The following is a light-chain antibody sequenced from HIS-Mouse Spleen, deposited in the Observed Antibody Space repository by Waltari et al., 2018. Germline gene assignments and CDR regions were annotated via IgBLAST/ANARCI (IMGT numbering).Light chain of an antibody. J-gene: IGLJ2*01. V-gene: IGLV2-14*01. Sequence: QSALTQPASVSGSPGQSITISCTGTSSDVGGYNYLSWYQQHPGKAPQLMIYEVSNRPSGVSNRFSGSKSGNTASLTISGLQAEDEADYYCSSYTSSSTPVVFGGGTKLTVL. CDR1: SSDVGGYNY. CDR3: SSYTSSSTPVV. CDR2: EVS.